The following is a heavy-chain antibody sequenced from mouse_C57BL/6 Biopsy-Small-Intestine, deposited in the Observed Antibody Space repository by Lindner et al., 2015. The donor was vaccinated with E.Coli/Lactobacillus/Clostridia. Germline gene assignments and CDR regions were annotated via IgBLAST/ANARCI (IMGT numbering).Heavy chain of an antibody. J-gene: IGHJ1*03. CDR2: FDPEDGEA. CDR1: GYSLTEVS. V-gene: IGHV1-18*01. D-gene: IGHD1-1*02. Sequence: SVKVSCKVSGYSLTEVSMHWVRQAPGKGLEWMGGFDPEDGEAIYAQKFQGRVTMTEDTSTETAYMELSSLRSEDTALYYCATGGGVSLYHYYYLDVWGKGTTVTVSS. CDR3: ATGGGVSLYHYYYLDV.